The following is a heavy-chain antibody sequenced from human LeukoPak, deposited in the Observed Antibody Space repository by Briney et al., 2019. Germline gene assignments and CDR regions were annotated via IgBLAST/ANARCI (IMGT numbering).Heavy chain of an antibody. Sequence: ASVKVSRKASGGTFSSYDFSWVRQAPGQGLEGIGWIIPIFGTANYAQKFEGRVTITAGESTSTAYMELSSLRSEDTAVYYCARGPPHSGYDLDSSGQGTLVTVSS. V-gene: IGHV1-69*13. D-gene: IGHD5-12*01. J-gene: IGHJ4*02. CDR1: GGTFSSYD. CDR3: ARGPPHSGYDLDS. CDR2: IIPIFGTA.